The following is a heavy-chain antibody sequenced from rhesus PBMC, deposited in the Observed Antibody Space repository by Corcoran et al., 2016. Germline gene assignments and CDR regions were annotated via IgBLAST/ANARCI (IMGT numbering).Heavy chain of an antibody. Sequence: EVQLVQSGAEVTKPGTAVKIACQASGSTYTDYYLHWVRQAPGKGLEWMGRIDPEDGEAIHAQKFQDRVTITADTSTDTAYMELTSLRSEDTAVYYCATFIAAGGYYWGQGVLVTVSS. V-gene: IGHV1-111*02. D-gene: IGHD6-25*01. CDR1: GSTYTDYY. J-gene: IGHJ4*01. CDR2: IDPEDGEA. CDR3: ATFIAAGGYY.